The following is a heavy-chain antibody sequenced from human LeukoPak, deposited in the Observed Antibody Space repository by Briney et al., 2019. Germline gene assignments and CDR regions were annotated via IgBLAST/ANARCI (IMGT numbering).Heavy chain of an antibody. V-gene: IGHV3-23*01. J-gene: IGHJ4*02. Sequence: PGESLRLSCAASGFTFSSYAMSWVRQAPGKGLEWLSAISGSGGSTYYADSVQGRFTISRDNSKNTLYLQMSSLRAEDTAVYYCANSPKSDYWGQGTLVTVSS. CDR2: ISGSGGST. CDR3: ANSPKSDY. CDR1: GFTFSSYA.